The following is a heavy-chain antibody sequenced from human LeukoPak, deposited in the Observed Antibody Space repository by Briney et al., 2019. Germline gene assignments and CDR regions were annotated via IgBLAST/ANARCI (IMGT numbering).Heavy chain of an antibody. CDR1: GFTFSRHA. CDR3: ARDPELTR. CDR2: IYADGST. J-gene: IGHJ4*02. V-gene: IGHV3-53*01. Sequence: GGSLRLSCAASGFTFSRHATSWVRQAPGKGLEWVSVIYADGSTYYADSVKGRFTISRDNSKNTLYLQMNSLRAEDTAVYYCARDPELTRWGQGTLVTVSS. D-gene: IGHD1-14*01.